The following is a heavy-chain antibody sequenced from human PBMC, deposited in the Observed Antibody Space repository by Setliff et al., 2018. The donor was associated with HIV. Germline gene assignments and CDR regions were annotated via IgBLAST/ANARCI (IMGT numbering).Heavy chain of an antibody. CDR3: ARHARYGVFL. V-gene: IGHV4-59*08. CDR1: GASINSHY. D-gene: IGHD5-18*01. J-gene: IGHJ4*02. CDR2: VFYTGTT. Sequence: SETLSLTCSVSGASINSHYWSWVRQPPGKGLEWIGYVFYTGTTTYNTSLKSRVTISVDRSQNQFFLKLKSVTASDTAVYYCARHARYGVFLWGQGSRVTVSS.